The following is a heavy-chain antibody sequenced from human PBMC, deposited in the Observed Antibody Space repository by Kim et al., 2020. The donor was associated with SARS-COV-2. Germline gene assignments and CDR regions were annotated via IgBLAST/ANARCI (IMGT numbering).Heavy chain of an antibody. J-gene: IGHJ6*02. CDR3: AKDLGEWPLYYYYYGMDV. D-gene: IGHD3-10*01. V-gene: IGHV3-30*18. Sequence: GGSLRLSCAASGFTFSSYGMHWVRQAPGKGLEWVAVISYDGSNKYYADSVKGRFTISRDNSKNTLYLQMNSLRAEDTAVYYCAKDLGEWPLYYYYYGMDVWGQGTTVTVSS. CDR1: GFTFSSYG. CDR2: ISYDGSNK.